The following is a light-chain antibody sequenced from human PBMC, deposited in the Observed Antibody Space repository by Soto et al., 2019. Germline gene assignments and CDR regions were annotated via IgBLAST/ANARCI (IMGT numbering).Light chain of an antibody. CDR3: LHDYNYPYT. V-gene: IGKV1-6*01. CDR1: QDISNY. Sequence: IQMTQSPSSLSASVGDRVTITCQASQDISNYLNWYQQKPGRAPKLLIFGASTLQSGVPSRFSGSGSGTDFTLTISSLQPEDFATYYCLHDYNYPYTFGQGTKVDIK. CDR2: GAS. J-gene: IGKJ2*01.